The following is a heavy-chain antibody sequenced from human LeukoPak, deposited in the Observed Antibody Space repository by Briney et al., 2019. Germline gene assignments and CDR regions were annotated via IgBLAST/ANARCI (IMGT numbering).Heavy chain of an antibody. CDR3: AKDGLAYCGGDCQSPDYYYYMDV. V-gene: IGHV3-33*06. J-gene: IGHJ6*03. D-gene: IGHD2-21*02. CDR2: IWYGGSNK. CDR1: GFTFSNFG. Sequence: PGGSLRLSCAASGFTFSNFGMHWVRQAPGKGLEWVAVIWYGGSNKYYADSVKGRFTISRDNSKNTLYLQMNSLRVEDTAVYYCAKDGLAYCGGDCQSPDYYYYMDVWGKGTTVTVSS.